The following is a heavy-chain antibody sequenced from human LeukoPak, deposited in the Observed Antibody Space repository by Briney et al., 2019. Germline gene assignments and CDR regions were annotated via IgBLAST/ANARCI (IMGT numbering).Heavy chain of an antibody. CDR1: GFTFSNYA. Sequence: PGGSLRLSCAASGFTFSNYAMSWVRQAPGKGLEWVSTISGISGSTYYADSVKGRFTFSRDNSKNTLYLQMNSLRAEDTAVYYCAKQPGGYYDGSGYPFDYWGQGTLVTVSS. J-gene: IGHJ4*02. CDR3: AKQPGGYYDGSGYPFDY. CDR2: ISGISGST. D-gene: IGHD3-22*01. V-gene: IGHV3-23*01.